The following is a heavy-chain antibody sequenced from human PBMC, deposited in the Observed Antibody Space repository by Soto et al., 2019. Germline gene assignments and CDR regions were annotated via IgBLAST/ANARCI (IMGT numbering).Heavy chain of an antibody. D-gene: IGHD6-6*01. Sequence: PSETLSLTCTVSGGSISSSSYYWTWIRQHPGRGLEWMGHIYYSGSTTYNPSLRSRVTMSVDTSKNQFSLKLSSVTAADTAVYYCARGSSIAGLYYGMDVWGQGTTVTVSS. V-gene: IGHV4-31*03. CDR1: GGSISSSSYY. J-gene: IGHJ6*02. CDR3: ARGSSIAGLYYGMDV. CDR2: IYYSGST.